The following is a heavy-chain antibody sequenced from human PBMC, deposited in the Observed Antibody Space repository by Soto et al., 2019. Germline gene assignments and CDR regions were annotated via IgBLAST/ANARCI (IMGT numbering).Heavy chain of an antibody. CDR3: ARDRASGSFDY. J-gene: IGHJ4*02. CDR1: GYNFNSHS. V-gene: IGHV7-4-1*01. CDR2: INPNTGNP. D-gene: IGHD1-26*01. Sequence: QVQLVQSGSESMQPGASVKVSCKGSGYNFNSHSINWLRQAPGQGLEWMEWINPNTGNPTYKQVFTGRFVFSVDTSVSTVYPQNFSLKVDDSAVYYCARDRASGSFDYWGQGTLVTVSS.